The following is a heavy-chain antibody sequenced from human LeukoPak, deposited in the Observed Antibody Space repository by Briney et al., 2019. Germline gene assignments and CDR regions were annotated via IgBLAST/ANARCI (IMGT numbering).Heavy chain of an antibody. CDR3: ARARRGSDAFDI. J-gene: IGHJ3*02. D-gene: IGHD3-16*01. CDR2: LYTSGST. V-gene: IGHV4-4*07. CDR1: GGSISGYY. Sequence: PSETLSLTCTVSGGSISGYYWTCIRQPAGKGLEWVGRLYTSGSTNYNPSLKSRVTMSVDTSKNPFSLKLTSVTAADTAVYYCARARRGSDAFDIWGQGTMVTVSS.